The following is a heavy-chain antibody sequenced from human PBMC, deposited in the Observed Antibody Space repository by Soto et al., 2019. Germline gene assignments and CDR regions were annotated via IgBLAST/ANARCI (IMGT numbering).Heavy chain of an antibody. CDR3: ARTLLIVGATSIFYYYGMDV. D-gene: IGHD1-26*01. CDR2: IDWDDDK. V-gene: IGHV2-70*01. CDR1: GFSLSTSGMC. J-gene: IGHJ6*02. Sequence: SGPTLVNPTQTLTLTCTFSGFSLSTSGMCVSWIRQPPGKALEWLALIDWDDDKYYSTSLKTRLTISKDTSKNQVVLTMTNVDPVDTATYYCARTLLIVGATSIFYYYGMDVWGQGTTVTVSS.